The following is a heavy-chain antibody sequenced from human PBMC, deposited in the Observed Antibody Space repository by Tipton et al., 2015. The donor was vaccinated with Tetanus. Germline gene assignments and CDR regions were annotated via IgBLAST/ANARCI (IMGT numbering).Heavy chain of an antibody. CDR1: GGSISSSSYY. CDR3: ARLSSGWSLAPLYYFDY. CDR2: IYYSGST. Sequence: TLSLTCTVSGGSISSSSYYWGWIRQPPGKGLEWIGSIYYSGSTYYNPSLKSRVTISVDTSKTQFSLKLSSVTAADTAVYYCARLSSGWSLAPLYYFDYWGQGTLVTVSS. D-gene: IGHD6-19*01. V-gene: IGHV4-39*01. J-gene: IGHJ4*02.